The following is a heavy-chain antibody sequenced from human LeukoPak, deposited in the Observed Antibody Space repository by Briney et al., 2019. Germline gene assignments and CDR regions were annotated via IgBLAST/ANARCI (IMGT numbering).Heavy chain of an antibody. J-gene: IGHJ5*02. Sequence: ALVKVSCKASGFTFTSHGFTWVRQAPGQGLEWMGWISAYNGDTHSAERFQGRVTLTTDTSTSTAYMELRSLRSDDTAVYYCARDQGPYYYDSSGSGFDPWGQGTLVTVSS. CDR3: ARDQGPYYYDSSGSGFDP. D-gene: IGHD3-22*01. CDR1: GFTFTSHG. V-gene: IGHV1-18*01. CDR2: ISAYNGDT.